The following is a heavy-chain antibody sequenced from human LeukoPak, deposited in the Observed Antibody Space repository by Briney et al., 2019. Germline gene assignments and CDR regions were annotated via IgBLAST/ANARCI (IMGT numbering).Heavy chain of an antibody. CDR2: ISGSGGST. D-gene: IGHD6-19*01. J-gene: IGHJ4*02. CDR3: AKAMYSSGWDTFDY. CDR1: GFTFISYG. V-gene: IGHV3-23*01. Sequence: GSLRLSCAASGFTFISYGMHWVRQAPGKGLEWVSAISGSGGSTYYADSVKGRFTISRDNSKNTLYLQMNSLRAEDTAVYYCAKAMYSSGWDTFDYWGQGTLVTVSS.